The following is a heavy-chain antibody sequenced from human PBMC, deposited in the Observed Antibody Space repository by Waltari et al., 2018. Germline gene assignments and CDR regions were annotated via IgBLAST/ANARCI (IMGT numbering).Heavy chain of an antibody. D-gene: IGHD5-12*01. CDR3: ATYIGAAVGTAAFDI. CDR1: GGSITTNRHY. V-gene: IGHV4-39*01. J-gene: IGHJ3*02. Sequence: QLQLQESGPGLVKPSETLALTCSVSGGSITTNRHYWGWIRQPPGQGLEWIGTISYNGAPYSSPALRRRLTLPRDTTMNQLSLKLGSVTAADTSVYYCATYIGAAVGTAAFDIWGQGTMVTVSS. CDR2: ISYNGAP.